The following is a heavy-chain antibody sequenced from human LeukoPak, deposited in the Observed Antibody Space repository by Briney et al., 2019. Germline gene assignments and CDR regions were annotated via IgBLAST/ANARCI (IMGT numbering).Heavy chain of an antibody. Sequence: GGSLRLSCAASGFTFSSYWMSWVRQAPGKGLEWVAAISYDGSNKYYADSVKDRFTISRDNSKNTLYLHMDSLSVADTTVHYCARGRKPSGYYYYMDVWGKGTTVTV. J-gene: IGHJ6*03. CDR1: GFTFSSYW. CDR2: ISYDGSNK. CDR3: ARGRKPSGYYYYMDV. V-gene: IGHV3-30*03.